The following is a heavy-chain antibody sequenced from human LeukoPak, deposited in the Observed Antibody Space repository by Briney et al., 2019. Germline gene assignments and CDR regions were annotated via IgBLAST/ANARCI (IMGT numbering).Heavy chain of an antibody. V-gene: IGHV3-30*04. Sequence: PGGSLRLSCAASGFTFSSYAMHWVRQAPGKGLEWVAVISYDGSNKYYADSVKGRFTISRDNSKNTLYLQMNSLRAEDTAVYYCARVYGGNSDWGQGTLVTVSS. J-gene: IGHJ4*02. D-gene: IGHD4-23*01. CDR1: GFTFSSYA. CDR3: ARVYGGNSD. CDR2: ISYDGSNK.